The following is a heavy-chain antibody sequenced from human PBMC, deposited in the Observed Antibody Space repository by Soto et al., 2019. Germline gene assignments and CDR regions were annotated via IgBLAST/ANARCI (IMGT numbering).Heavy chain of an antibody. V-gene: IGHV4-4*02. CDR3: ARVFSSGSGWMYYFDF. Sequence: QVQLRESGPGLVEASGTLSLNCEVSTGSISSGNWWSWVRQPPGKGLEWIGEIYYTGATNYNPSLKSRITMTIDKSKDHFSLSLRSATAADTAVYYCARVFSSGSGWMYYFDFWGQGTLVSVSS. D-gene: IGHD6-25*01. J-gene: IGHJ4*02. CDR1: TGSISSGNW. CDR2: IYYTGAT.